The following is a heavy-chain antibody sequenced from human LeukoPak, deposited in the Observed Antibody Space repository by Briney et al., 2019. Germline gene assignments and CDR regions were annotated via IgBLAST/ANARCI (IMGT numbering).Heavy chain of an antibody. Sequence: ASVKVSCKVSGCTLTELSMHWVRQAPGKGLEWMGGFDPEDGETIYAQKFQGRVTMTEDTSTDTAYMELSSLRSEDTAVYYCATGFITMVRGARGRYFDYWGQGTLVTVSS. CDR1: GCTLTELS. J-gene: IGHJ4*02. CDR3: ATGFITMVRGARGRYFDY. D-gene: IGHD3-10*01. V-gene: IGHV1-24*01. CDR2: FDPEDGET.